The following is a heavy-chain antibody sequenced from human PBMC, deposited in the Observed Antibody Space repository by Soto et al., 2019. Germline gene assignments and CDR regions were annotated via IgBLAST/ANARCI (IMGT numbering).Heavy chain of an antibody. D-gene: IGHD6-19*01. CDR3: AKAFVPGWIRYGVDV. J-gene: IGHJ6*02. Sequence: ASVKVSCKTSGYTFSNYDINWVRQATGQGLEWMAWMDPNSGNTGYAQKFQGRLTVTWDTSIATAYVELSSLTFDDTAVYYCAKAFVPGWIRYGVDVWGQGTTVTVSS. CDR1: GYTFSNYD. CDR2: MDPNSGNT. V-gene: IGHV1-8*01.